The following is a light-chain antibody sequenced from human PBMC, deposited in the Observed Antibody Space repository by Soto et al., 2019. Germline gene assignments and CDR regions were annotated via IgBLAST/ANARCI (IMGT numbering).Light chain of an antibody. Sequence: QSALTQPASVSGSPGQSITISCTGTSSDVGGYNYVSWYQQHPGKAPKLMIYDVSNRTSGVSNRFSGSKSRNTASLTISGLQSEDWAEYYCSSYTSSSTLVLFGGGTKLTVL. CDR2: DVS. V-gene: IGLV2-14*01. CDR1: SSDVGGYNY. J-gene: IGLJ2*01. CDR3: SSYTSSSTLVL.